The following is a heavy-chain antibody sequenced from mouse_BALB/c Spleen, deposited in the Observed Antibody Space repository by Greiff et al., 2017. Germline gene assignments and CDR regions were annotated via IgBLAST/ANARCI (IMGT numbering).Heavy chain of an antibody. D-gene: IGHD2-1*01. J-gene: IGHJ4*01. CDR3: TSYGNPTRYAMDY. Sequence: QVQLKQSGAELAKPGASVKMSCKASGYTFTSYWMHWVKQRPGQGLEWIGYINPSTGYPEYNQKFKDKATLTADKSASTAYMELSSLTNEDSAVYYYTSYGNPTRYAMDYWGQGTSVTVSA. CDR2: INPSTGYP. CDR1: GYTFTSYW. V-gene: IGHV1-7*01.